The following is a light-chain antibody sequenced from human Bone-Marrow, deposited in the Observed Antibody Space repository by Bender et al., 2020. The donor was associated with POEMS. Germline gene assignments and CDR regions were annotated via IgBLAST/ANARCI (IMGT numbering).Light chain of an antibody. CDR2: EVS. Sequence: QSALTQPASVSGSPGQSVTISCTGACSDVGGYDSVSWFQHHPGEAPKLMIYEVSKRPSGVPDRFSGSKSGSTASLTVSGLQAEDEAAYYCSSYAGNNNFVFGGGTKLTVL. CDR1: CSDVGGYDS. CDR3: SSYAGNNNFV. V-gene: IGLV2-8*01. J-gene: IGLJ3*02.